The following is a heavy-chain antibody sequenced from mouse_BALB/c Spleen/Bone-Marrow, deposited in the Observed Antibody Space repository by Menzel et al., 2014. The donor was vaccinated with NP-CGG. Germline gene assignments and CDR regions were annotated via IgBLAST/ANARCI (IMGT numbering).Heavy chain of an antibody. Sequence: QVQLKQSGAELVMPGASVKMSCKASGYTFTDYWMHWVKQRPGQGLEWIGAIDTSDSYTSYNQKFKGKATLTVDESSSTAYMQLSSPTSEDSAVYYCAREDYGYGAMDYWGQGTSVTVSS. CDR1: GYTFTDYW. CDR3: AREDYGYGAMDY. CDR2: IDTSDSYT. D-gene: IGHD2-2*01. J-gene: IGHJ4*01. V-gene: IGHV1-69*01.